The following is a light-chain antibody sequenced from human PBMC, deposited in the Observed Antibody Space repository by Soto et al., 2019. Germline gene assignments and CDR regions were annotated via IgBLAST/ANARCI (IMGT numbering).Light chain of an antibody. J-gene: IGLJ1*01. Sequence: QSALTQPASVSGSPGQSITISCTGTSSDVGGYNYVSWYQQHPGKAPKLMIYEVSNLPSGVSNRFSGSKSGNTASLTISGLQAEDEADYYCSSYTSSSTPCVFGTGTKLTVL. V-gene: IGLV2-14*01. CDR3: SSYTSSSTPCV. CDR1: SSDVGGYNY. CDR2: EVS.